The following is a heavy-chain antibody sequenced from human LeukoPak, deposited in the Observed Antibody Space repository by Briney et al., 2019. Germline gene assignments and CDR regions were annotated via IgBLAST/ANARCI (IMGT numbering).Heavy chain of an antibody. D-gene: IGHD4-17*01. CDR2: FDTEDGET. CDR3: ARGGDYALDYYYYYGMDV. Sequence: ASVKVSCKVSGYTLSELSMHWVRQAPGKGLEWMGGFDTEDGETIYAQKFQGRVTMTEDTSTDTAYMELSSLRSEDTAVYYCARGGDYALDYYYYYGMDVWGQGTTVTVSS. J-gene: IGHJ6*02. CDR1: GYTLSELS. V-gene: IGHV1-24*01.